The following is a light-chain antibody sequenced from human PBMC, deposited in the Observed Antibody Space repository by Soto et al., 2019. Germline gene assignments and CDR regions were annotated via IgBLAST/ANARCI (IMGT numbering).Light chain of an antibody. V-gene: IGKV3-20*01. CDR3: QQYGSSPLT. CDR2: GAS. J-gene: IGKJ3*01. Sequence: EIVLTQSPATLSVSPGERATFSCLASQSVSSNLAWYQQKPGQAPRLLIYGASSRATGIPDRFSGSGSGTDFTLTISRLEPEDFAVYYCQQYGSSPLTFGPGTKVDI. CDR1: QSVSSN.